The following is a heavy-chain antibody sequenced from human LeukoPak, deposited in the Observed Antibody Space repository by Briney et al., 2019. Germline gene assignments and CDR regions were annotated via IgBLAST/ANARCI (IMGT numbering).Heavy chain of an antibody. J-gene: IGHJ4*02. CDR3: AREGGGIDY. CDR2: TNSGSGYI. CDR1: GFTFSTYN. V-gene: IGHV3-21*01. Sequence: GGSLRLSCAASGFTFSTYNMNWVRQAPGKGLEWVSSTNSGSGYIYYADSVKGRFIISRDNAKNSLYLQMNSLRAEDTAVYYYAREGGGIDYWGQGTLVTVSS. D-gene: IGHD1-1*01.